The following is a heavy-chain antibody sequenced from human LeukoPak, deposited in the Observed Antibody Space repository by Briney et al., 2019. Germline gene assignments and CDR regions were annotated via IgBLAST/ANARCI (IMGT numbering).Heavy chain of an antibody. CDR3: ARGRTGITMVRGVIQKSLYYFDY. CDR2: INHSGST. Sequence: SETLSLTCAVYGGSFSGYYWSWIRKPPGKGLEWSGEINHSGSTKYNPSLKSRVTISVDTSKNQFSLKLSSVTAADTAVYYCARGRTGITMVRGVIQKSLYYFDYWGQGTLVTVSS. D-gene: IGHD3-10*01. CDR1: GGSFSGYY. V-gene: IGHV4-34*01. J-gene: IGHJ4*02.